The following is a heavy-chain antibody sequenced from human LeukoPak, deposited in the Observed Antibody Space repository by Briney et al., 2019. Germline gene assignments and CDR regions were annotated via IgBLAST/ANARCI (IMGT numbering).Heavy chain of an antibody. CDR1: GFAFSGCD. V-gene: IGHV3-73*01. CDR2: ITTKANRYAT. J-gene: IGHJ4*02. Sequence: PGGSLRLSCAASGFAFSGCDMHWVRQASGKGLEWVGRITTKANRYATAYSASLQGRFTISRHDSKNTAHVQTDSLRTEDTAVYYCTTYKSGHYWGQGTLVTVSS. CDR3: TTYKSGHY. D-gene: IGHD3-3*01.